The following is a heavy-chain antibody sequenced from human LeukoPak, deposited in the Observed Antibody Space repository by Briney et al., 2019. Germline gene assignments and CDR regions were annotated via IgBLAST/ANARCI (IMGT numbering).Heavy chain of an antibody. Sequence: ASVKVSCKASGYTFTSYGISWVRQATGQGLEWMGWMNPNSGNTYYALKFQGRVTMTRNTSISTAYMELSSLRSEDTAVYYCARDMLISSSVSFDPWGQGTLVTVSS. D-gene: IGHD6-6*01. CDR2: MNPNSGNT. CDR1: GYTFTSYG. V-gene: IGHV1-8*02. J-gene: IGHJ5*02. CDR3: ARDMLISSSVSFDP.